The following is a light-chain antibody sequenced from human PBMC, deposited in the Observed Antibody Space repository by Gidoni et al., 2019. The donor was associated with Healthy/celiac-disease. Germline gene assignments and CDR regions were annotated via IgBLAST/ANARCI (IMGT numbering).Light chain of an antibody. V-gene: IGLV3-21*02. J-gene: IGLJ2*01. CDR2: DDS. Sequence: SYVLTQPTSVSGAPGQTARITGGGNNIGSSSVHWYQQKPGQAPVLVVYDDSDRPSGIPERFSGSNSGNTATLTISRVEAGDEADYYCQVWDSSSDHVVFGGGTKLTVL. CDR3: QVWDSSSDHVV. CDR1: NIGSSS.